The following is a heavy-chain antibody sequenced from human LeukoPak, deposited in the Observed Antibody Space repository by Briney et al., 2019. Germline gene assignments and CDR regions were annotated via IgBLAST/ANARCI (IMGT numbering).Heavy chain of an antibody. CDR1: GGSFSGYY. CDR2: INHSGST. D-gene: IGHD4-23*01. J-gene: IGHJ4*02. Sequence: SETLSLTCAVDGGSFSGYYWSWIRQPPGKGLEWIGEINHSGSTNYNPSLKSRVTISVDTSKNQFSLKLSSVTAADTAVYYCARVSSAVVAPFDYWGQGTLVTVSS. CDR3: ARVSSAVVAPFDY. V-gene: IGHV4-34*01.